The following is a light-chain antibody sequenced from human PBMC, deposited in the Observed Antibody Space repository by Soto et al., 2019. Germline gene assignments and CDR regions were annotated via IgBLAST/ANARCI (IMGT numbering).Light chain of an antibody. CDR1: QSVLNLSKNKNY. Sequence: DIVMTQSPDSLAVSLGERATINSKSSQSVLNLSKNKNYLAWYQQKPGHPPRLLIYGASIRESGVPDRFSGSGSGTDFTLTISSLQAEDVALYYCQQFYSIPLTFGGGTKVEIK. J-gene: IGKJ4*01. V-gene: IGKV4-1*01. CDR3: QQFYSIPLT. CDR2: GAS.